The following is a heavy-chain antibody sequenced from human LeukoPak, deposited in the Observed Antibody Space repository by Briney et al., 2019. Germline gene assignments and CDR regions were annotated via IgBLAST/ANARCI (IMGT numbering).Heavy chain of an antibody. CDR2: IIPRLGTT. V-gene: IGHV1-69*05. CDR1: GGTFNSYA. Sequence: SVKVSCKASGGTFNSYAINWVRQAPGQGLEWMGGIIPRLGTTKYIEKFRGRITITTDESTTTAYMELTSLRSEDTAVYYCAADGTDWGQGTLVTVSS. CDR3: AADGTD. J-gene: IGHJ4*02.